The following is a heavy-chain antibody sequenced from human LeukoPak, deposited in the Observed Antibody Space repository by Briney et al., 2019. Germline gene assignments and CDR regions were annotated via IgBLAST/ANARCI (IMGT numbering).Heavy chain of an antibody. J-gene: IGHJ4*02. Sequence: GGSLRLSCAASGFTFSSYEMNWVRQAPGKGLEWVSYIGSSGSTIYYADSVKGRFTISRDNAKNSLYLQMNSLRAEDTAVYYCARCPYSSGSPIDYWGQGTLVTVSS. D-gene: IGHD6-19*01. CDR1: GFTFSSYE. CDR2: IGSSGSTI. V-gene: IGHV3-48*03. CDR3: ARCPYSSGSPIDY.